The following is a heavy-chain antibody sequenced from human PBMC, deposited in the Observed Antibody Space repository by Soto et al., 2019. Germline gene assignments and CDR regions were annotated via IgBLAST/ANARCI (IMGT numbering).Heavy chain of an antibody. CDR1: GFPFSHYA. J-gene: IGHJ4*02. Sequence: VQLLESGGGLVQPGGSLRLSCTASGFPFSHYAMNWVHQGPGTRLEWVADISGSGDSARYADSVRGRFTISRDNSRDTLYLQMNSLRVDDTAVYYCGKERRGSGWSVCNFWGQGALVTVSS. CDR2: ISGSGDSA. V-gene: IGHV3-23*01. D-gene: IGHD6-19*01. CDR3: GKERRGSGWSVCNF.